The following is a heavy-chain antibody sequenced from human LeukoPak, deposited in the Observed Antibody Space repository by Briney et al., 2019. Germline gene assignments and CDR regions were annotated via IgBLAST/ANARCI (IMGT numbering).Heavy chain of an antibody. V-gene: IGHV3-74*01. J-gene: IGHJ4*02. CDR3: AKKSGSDDYDLDY. D-gene: IGHD4-17*01. Sequence: GGSLRLSCAASGLTFSSHWMHWVRQAPGKGLVWVSRITNDGSSTTYADSVKGRFTISRDNSKDMLYLQMNSLRAEDTAVYYCAKKSGSDDYDLDYWGQGTLVTVSS. CDR1: GLTFSSHW. CDR2: ITNDGSST.